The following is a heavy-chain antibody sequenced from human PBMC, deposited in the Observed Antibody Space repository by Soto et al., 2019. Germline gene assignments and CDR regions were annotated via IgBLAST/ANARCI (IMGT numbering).Heavy chain of an antibody. CDR1: GFTFSSYS. J-gene: IGHJ6*02. V-gene: IGHV3-21*01. D-gene: IGHD5-18*01. CDR2: ISSSSSYI. Sequence: EVQLVESGGGLVKPGGSLRLSCAASGFTFSSYSMNWVRQAPRKGLEWVSSISSSSSYIYYADSVKGRFTISRDNAKNSLYLQMNSLRAEDTAVYYCARDADTAMVPYGMDVWGQGTTVTVSS. CDR3: ARDADTAMVPYGMDV.